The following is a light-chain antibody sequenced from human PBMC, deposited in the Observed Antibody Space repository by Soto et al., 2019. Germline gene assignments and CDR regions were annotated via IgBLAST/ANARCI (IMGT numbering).Light chain of an antibody. V-gene: IGKV4-1*01. Sequence: DIVMTQSPDSLAVSLGERATINCKSSQSVLYSSNNKNYLAWYQQKPGQPPKLIIYWASTRESGVPDRFSGSGSATDFTLTISSLQAEDVAFYYCQQYYSTPPTVGQGNKLEIK. CDR3: QQYYSTPPT. J-gene: IGKJ2*01. CDR2: WAS. CDR1: QSVLYSSNNKNY.